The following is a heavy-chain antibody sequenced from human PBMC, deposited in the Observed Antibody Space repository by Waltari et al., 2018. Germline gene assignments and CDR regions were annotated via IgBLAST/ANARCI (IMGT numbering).Heavy chain of an antibody. Sequence: EVQLVESGGGLVQPGGSLRLSCAASGFTFSSYAMSWVRQAPGKGLGGVSAISGSGGSTYYADSVKGRFTISRDKSKNTLYLQMNSLRAEDTAVYYCANRYGFSGFDYWGQGTLVTVSS. V-gene: IGHV3-23*04. CDR1: GFTFSSYA. D-gene: IGHD5-18*01. CDR3: ANRYGFSGFDY. CDR2: ISGSGGST. J-gene: IGHJ4*02.